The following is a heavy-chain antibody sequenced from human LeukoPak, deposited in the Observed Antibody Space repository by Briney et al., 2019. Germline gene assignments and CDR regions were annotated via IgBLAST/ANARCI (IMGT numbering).Heavy chain of an antibody. J-gene: IGHJ3*02. CDR2: INHSGST. Sequence: SETLSLTCAVYGGSFSGYYWTWIRQPPGKGLEWIGEINHSGSTNYNPSLKSRVTISVDTSKNQLSLKLSSVTAADTAVYYCARQSVPGWIQRWNAFDIWGQGTMVTVSS. CDR1: GGSFSGYY. V-gene: IGHV4-34*01. D-gene: IGHD5-18*01. CDR3: ARQSVPGWIQRWNAFDI.